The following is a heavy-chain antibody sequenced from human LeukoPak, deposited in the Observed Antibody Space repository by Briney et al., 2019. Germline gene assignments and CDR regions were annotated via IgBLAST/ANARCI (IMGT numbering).Heavy chain of an antibody. J-gene: IGHJ3*02. CDR3: ARVDRARSDAFDI. V-gene: IGHV1-2*02. D-gene: IGHD3-10*01. Sequence: ASVKVSCKASGYTFTGYYMHWVRQAPGQGLEWMGWINSNSGGTTYAQKFQGRVTMTRDTSISTAYMELSRLRSDDTAVYYCARVDRARSDAFDIWGQGTMVTVSS. CDR1: GYTFTGYY. CDR2: INSNSGGT.